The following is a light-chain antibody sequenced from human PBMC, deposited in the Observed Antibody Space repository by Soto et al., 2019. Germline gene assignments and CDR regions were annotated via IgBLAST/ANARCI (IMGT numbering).Light chain of an antibody. V-gene: IGLV2-14*03. CDR1: RDDVGGYDY. CDR3: SSYTTASTRV. Sequence: TRDDVGGYDYVSWYQQHPGQAPKVIIYDVSHRPSGVSSRFSASKSGNTASLTISGLQAEDEADYYCSSYTTASTRVFGTGTKVTVL. CDR2: DVS. J-gene: IGLJ1*01.